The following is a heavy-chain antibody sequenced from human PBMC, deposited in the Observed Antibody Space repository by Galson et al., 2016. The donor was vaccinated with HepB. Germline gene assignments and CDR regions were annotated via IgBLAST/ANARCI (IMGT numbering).Heavy chain of an antibody. CDR2: INQDGSVK. CDR3: ARDPPHYYDNNYDMDV. CDR1: GFTFSNYW. V-gene: IGHV3-7*03. D-gene: IGHD3-22*01. J-gene: IGHJ6*02. Sequence: SLRLSCAASGFTFSNYWMTWVRQAPGKGLEWVANINQDGSVKNYVDSVKGRFTISRDNAENSLRLQMDSLRAEDTAVYYCARDPPHYYDNNYDMDVWAKGRRSPSP.